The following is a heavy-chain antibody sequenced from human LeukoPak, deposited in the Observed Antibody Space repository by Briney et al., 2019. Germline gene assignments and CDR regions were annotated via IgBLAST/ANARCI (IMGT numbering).Heavy chain of an antibody. D-gene: IGHD6-13*01. CDR1: GGSISSYY. J-gene: IGHJ4*02. CDR2: IYYSGST. V-gene: IGHV4-59*01. Sequence: SETLSLTCTVSGGSISSYYWSWIRQPPGKGLEWIGYIYYSGSTNYNPSLKSRVTIPVDTSKNQFSLKLRSVTAADTAVYYCVRGAGSTWYFWGQGTLVTVSS. CDR3: VRGAGSTWYF.